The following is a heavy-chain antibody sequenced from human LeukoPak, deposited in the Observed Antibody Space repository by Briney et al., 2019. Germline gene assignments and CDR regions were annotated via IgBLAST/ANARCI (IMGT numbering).Heavy chain of an antibody. CDR3: AKDLANSWTTDY. J-gene: IGHJ4*02. D-gene: IGHD1-1*01. V-gene: IGHV3-30-3*01. Sequence: GGSLRLSCAASGFTFSSFSMYWVRQAPGKGLEWMALISHSGSEKYYADSVEGRFTISRDNSRNTLYLQMNSLSVEDTAFYYCAKDLANSWTTDYWGQGTLVTVSS. CDR1: GFTFSSFS. CDR2: ISHSGSEK.